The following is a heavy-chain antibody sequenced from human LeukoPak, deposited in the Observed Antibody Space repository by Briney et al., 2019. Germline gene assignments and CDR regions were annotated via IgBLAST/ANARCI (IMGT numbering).Heavy chain of an antibody. CDR1: GFTFSSYG. CDR2: IWYDGSNK. J-gene: IGHJ6*02. D-gene: IGHD1-26*01. CDR3: ARETAVVVGSYYYAMDV. Sequence: GGSLRLSCAASGFTFSSYGMHWVRQAPGKGLEWVAVIWYDGSNKYYADSVKGRFTISRDNSKNTLYLQMNSLRAEDTAVYYCARETAVVVGSYYYAMDVWGQGTTVTVSS. V-gene: IGHV3-33*01.